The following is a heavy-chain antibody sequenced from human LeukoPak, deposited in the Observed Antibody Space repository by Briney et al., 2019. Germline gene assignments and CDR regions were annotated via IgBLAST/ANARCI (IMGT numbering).Heavy chain of an antibody. V-gene: IGHV3-30*03. J-gene: IGHJ4*02. CDR3: ARDSYY. CDR1: GFSFDDYG. Sequence: PGGSLRLSCAASGFSFDDYGMSWVRQVPGKGLEWVAVISYDGSNKYYADSVKGRFTISRDNSKNTLYLQMNSLRAEDTAVYYCARDSYYWGQGTLVTVSS. CDR2: ISYDGSNK. D-gene: IGHD2-15*01.